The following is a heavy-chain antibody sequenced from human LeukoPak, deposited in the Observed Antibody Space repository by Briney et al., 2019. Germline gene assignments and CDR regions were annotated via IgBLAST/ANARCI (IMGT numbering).Heavy chain of an antibody. CDR1: GYTFISYG. V-gene: IGHV1-18*01. Sequence: ASVKVSCKASGYTFISYGISWVRQAPGQGLEWMGWISAYNGNTNYAQKLQGRVTMTTDTSTSTAYMELRSLRSDDTAVYYCARGGDDSSGYYPGYYYGMDVWGQGTTVTVSS. CDR3: ARGGDDSSGYYPGYYYGMDV. J-gene: IGHJ6*02. CDR2: ISAYNGNT. D-gene: IGHD3-22*01.